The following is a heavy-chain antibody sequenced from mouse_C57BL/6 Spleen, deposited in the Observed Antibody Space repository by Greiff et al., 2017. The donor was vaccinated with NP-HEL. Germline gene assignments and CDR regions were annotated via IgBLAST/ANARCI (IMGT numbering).Heavy chain of an antibody. V-gene: IGHV1-82*01. J-gene: IGHJ2*01. CDR2: IYPGDGAT. Sequence: QVQLQQSGPELVKPGASVKISCKASGYAFSSSWMNWVKQRPGTGLEWIGRIYPGDGATNYNGKFKGKATLTADKSSSTAYMQLSSLTSEDSAVYVCARSYGNLYYFDYWGQGTTLTVSS. D-gene: IGHD2-1*01. CDR1: GYAFSSSW. CDR3: ARSYGNLYYFDY.